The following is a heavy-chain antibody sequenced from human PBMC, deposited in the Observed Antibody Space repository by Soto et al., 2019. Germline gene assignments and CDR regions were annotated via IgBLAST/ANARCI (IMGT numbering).Heavy chain of an antibody. J-gene: IGHJ6*02. CDR2: IIPIFGTA. CDR1: GGTFSSYA. Sequence: QVQLVQSGAEVKKPGSSVKVSCKASGGTFSSYAISWVRQAPGQGLEWMGGIIPIFGTANYAQKFQGRVTITADESTSTAYMELRSLRSEDTAVYYCARGDCSSTSCRNAYYYGMDVWGQGTTVTVSS. CDR3: ARGDCSSTSCRNAYYYGMDV. V-gene: IGHV1-69*01. D-gene: IGHD2-2*01.